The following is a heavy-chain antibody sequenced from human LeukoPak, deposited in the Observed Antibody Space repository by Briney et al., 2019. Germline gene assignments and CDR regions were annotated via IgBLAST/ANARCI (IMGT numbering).Heavy chain of an antibody. V-gene: IGHV1-2*02. D-gene: IGHD3-22*01. CDR3: AKEYEPRDYYGSSGKENWFDP. J-gene: IGHJ5*02. CDR2: INPNSGGT. Sequence: GASVKVSCKASGYTFTGYYMHWVRQAPGQGLEWMGWINPNSGGTNYAQKFQGRVTMTRDTSISTAYMELSRLRSDDTAVYYCAKEYEPRDYYGSSGKENWFDPWGQGTLVTVSS. CDR1: GYTFTGYY.